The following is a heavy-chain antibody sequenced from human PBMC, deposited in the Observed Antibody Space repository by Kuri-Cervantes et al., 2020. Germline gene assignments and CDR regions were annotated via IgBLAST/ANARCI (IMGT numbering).Heavy chain of an antibody. CDR3: ARGVYDYVWGSYRRFDY. CDR1: GGSISSSNW. D-gene: IGHD3-16*02. CDR2: IYHSGST. J-gene: IGHJ4*02. V-gene: IGHV4-4*02. Sequence: GSLRLSCAVSGGSISSSNWWSWVRQPPGKGLEWIGEIYHSGSTNYNPSLKSRVTISVNKSKNQFSLKLSSVTAADTAVYYCARGVYDYVWGSYRRFDYWGQGTLVTVSS.